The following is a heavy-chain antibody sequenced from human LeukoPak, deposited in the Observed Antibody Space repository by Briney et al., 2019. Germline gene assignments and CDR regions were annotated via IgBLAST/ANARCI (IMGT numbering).Heavy chain of an antibody. Sequence: SETLSLTCTVSGGSLSTYYWSWIRQSVGQGLEWIGRISSSGSTNYNPSLKSRVTMSVDTSKNQFSLKLSSVTAADTAVYYCARDEDPTYSSGWYDWGQGTLVTVSS. CDR3: ARDEDPTYSSGWYD. V-gene: IGHV4-4*07. J-gene: IGHJ4*02. CDR2: ISSSGST. CDR1: GGSLSTYY. D-gene: IGHD6-19*01.